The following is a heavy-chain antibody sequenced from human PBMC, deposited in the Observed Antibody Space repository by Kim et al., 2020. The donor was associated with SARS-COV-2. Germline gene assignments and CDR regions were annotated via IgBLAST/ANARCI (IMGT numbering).Heavy chain of an antibody. J-gene: IGHJ4*02. CDR3: ARSLRTASIVVVTAFDY. CDR2: ISYDGSNK. V-gene: IGHV3-30*04. D-gene: IGHD2-21*02. Sequence: GGSLRLSCAASGFTFSSYAMHWVRQAPGKGLEWVAVISYDGSNKYYADSVKGRFTISRDNSKNTLYLQMNSLRAEDTAVYYCARSLRTASIVVVTAFDYWGQGTLVTVSS. CDR1: GFTFSSYA.